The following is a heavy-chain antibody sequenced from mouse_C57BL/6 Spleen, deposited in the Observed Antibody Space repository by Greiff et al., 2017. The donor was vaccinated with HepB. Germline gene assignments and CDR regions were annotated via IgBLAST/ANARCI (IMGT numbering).Heavy chain of an antibody. CDR3: AREILYYYGYGYFDY. D-gene: IGHD1-1*01. CDR1: GYTFTSYW. CDR2: INPSSGYT. J-gene: IGHJ2*01. Sequence: QVHVKQSGAELAKPGASVKLSCKASGYTFTSYWMRWVKQRPGQGLEWIGYINPSSGYTKYNQKFKDKATLTADKSSSTAYMQLSSLTYEDSAVYYCAREILYYYGYGYFDYWGQGTTLTVSS. V-gene: IGHV1-7*01.